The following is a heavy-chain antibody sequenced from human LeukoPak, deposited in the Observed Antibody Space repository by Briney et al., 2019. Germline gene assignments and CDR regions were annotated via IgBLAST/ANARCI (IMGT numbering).Heavy chain of an antibody. V-gene: IGHV3-30*02. J-gene: IGHJ3*01. CDR2: IHYDGSDK. CDR1: GFTFSNYG. D-gene: IGHD3-3*01. Sequence: GGSLRLSCATSGFTFSNYGMHWVRQAPGKGLEWVAFIHYDGSDKYYADSVKGRFTISRDNSKNALYLQMNSLRAEDTAVYYAKTLSFWNTYTDSFDFWGQGTMVTVSS. CDR3: KTLSFWNTYTDSFDF.